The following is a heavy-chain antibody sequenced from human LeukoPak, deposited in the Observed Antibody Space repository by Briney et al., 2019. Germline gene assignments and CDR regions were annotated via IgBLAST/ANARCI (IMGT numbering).Heavy chain of an antibody. Sequence: SETLSLTCAVSGGSFSGYYWKWIRQPPGKGLEWIGEINHSGSANYNPSLKSRVTISLDTSKNQFSLNLSSVTAADTAVYYCARGQGTVTTHWGQGTLVTVSS. J-gene: IGHJ4*02. CDR3: ARGQGTVTTH. CDR2: INHSGSA. D-gene: IGHD4-17*01. CDR1: GGSFSGYY. V-gene: IGHV4-34*01.